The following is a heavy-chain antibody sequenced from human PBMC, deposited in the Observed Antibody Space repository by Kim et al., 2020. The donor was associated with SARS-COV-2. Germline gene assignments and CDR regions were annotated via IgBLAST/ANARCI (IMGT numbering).Heavy chain of an antibody. J-gene: IGHJ6*02. V-gene: IGHV3-21*01. CDR3: ARDRALYSNYANYYYGMDV. CDR1: GFTFSSYS. D-gene: IGHD4-4*01. CDR2: ISSSSSYI. Sequence: GGSLRLSCAASGFTFSSYSMNWVRQAPGKGLEWVSSISSSSSYIYYADSVKGRFTISRDNAKNSLYLQMNSLRAEDTAVYYCARDRALYSNYANYYYGMDVWGQGTTVTVSS.